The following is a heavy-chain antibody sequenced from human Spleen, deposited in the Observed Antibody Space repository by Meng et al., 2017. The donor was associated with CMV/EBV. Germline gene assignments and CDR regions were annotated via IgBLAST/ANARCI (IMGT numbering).Heavy chain of an antibody. CDR1: GGTFKNYA. D-gene: IGHD3-22*01. CDR2: ISTYNANT. Sequence: ASVKVSCKASGGTFKNYAITWVRQAPGQGLEWMGWISTYNANTIFAQKLQGRLTMTTDTSTSTAYMELRSLRSDDTAVYYCARAGHYYDSSGYHYWGQGTLVTVSS. V-gene: IGHV1-18*01. CDR3: ARAGHYYDSSGYHY. J-gene: IGHJ4*02.